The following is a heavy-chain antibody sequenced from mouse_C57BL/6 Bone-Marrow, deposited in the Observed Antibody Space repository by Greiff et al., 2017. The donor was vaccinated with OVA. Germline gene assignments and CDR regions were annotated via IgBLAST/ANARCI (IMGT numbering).Heavy chain of an antibody. Sequence: VQLQESGAELVKPGASVKLSCKASGYTFTEYTIHWVKQRSGQGLEWIGWFYPGSGSIKYNEKFKDKATLTADKSSSTVYMELSRLTSEDSAVYFCARHEDALRDDGGWFAYWGQGTLVTVSA. CDR3: ARHEDALRDDGGWFAY. D-gene: IGHD2-14*01. CDR1: GYTFTEYT. J-gene: IGHJ3*01. V-gene: IGHV1-62-2*01. CDR2: FYPGSGSI.